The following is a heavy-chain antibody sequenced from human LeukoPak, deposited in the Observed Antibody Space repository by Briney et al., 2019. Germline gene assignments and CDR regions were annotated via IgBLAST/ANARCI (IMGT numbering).Heavy chain of an antibody. CDR1: GGSFSGYY. CDR3: ARGKGLTLRLKVGAKRGPDAFDI. J-gene: IGHJ3*02. CDR2: INHSGST. Sequence: PSETLSLTCAVYGGSFSGYYWSWIRQPPGKGLEWIGEINHSGSTNYNPSLKSRVTISVDTSKNQFSLKLSSVTAADTAVYYCARGKGLTLRLKVGAKRGPDAFDIWGQGTMVTVSS. V-gene: IGHV4-34*01. D-gene: IGHD1-26*01.